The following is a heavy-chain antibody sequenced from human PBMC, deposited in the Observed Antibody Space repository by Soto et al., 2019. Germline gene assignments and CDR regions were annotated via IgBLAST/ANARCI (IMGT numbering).Heavy chain of an antibody. V-gene: IGHV4-31*03. CDR3: ARVVVVAARPEGGWFDP. J-gene: IGHJ5*02. Sequence: QVQLQESGPGLVKPSQTLSLTCTVSGGSISRGGYYWNWIRQLPGKGLEWIGYIYYTGSTYYNSSLKSRVTISVDTSKNQFSLKLSSVTAADTAVYYCARVVVVAARPEGGWFDPWGQGTLVTVSS. CDR1: GGSISRGGYY. CDR2: IYYTGST. D-gene: IGHD2-15*01.